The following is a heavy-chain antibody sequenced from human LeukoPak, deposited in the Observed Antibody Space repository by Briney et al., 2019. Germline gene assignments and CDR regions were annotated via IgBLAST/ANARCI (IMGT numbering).Heavy chain of an antibody. Sequence: SETLSLTCAVSGYSISSGYYWGWIRQPPGKGLEWIGSIYHSGSTYYNPSLKSRVTISVDTSKNQFSLKLSSVTAADTAVYYCARFKVRGVIKTFDYWGQGTLVTLSS. CDR3: ARFKVRGVIKTFDY. CDR2: IYHSGST. V-gene: IGHV4-38-2*01. CDR1: GYSISSGYY. J-gene: IGHJ4*02. D-gene: IGHD3-10*01.